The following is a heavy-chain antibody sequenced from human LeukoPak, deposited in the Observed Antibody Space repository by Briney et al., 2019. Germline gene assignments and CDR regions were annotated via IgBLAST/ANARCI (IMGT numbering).Heavy chain of an antibody. Sequence: SQTLSLTCTVSGGSISSGGYYWSWIRQHSGKGLEWIGYIYYSGSTYYNPSLKSRVTISVDTSKNQFSLKLSSVTAADTAVYYCARQGYYGSGSYYNEGYYFDYWGQGTLVTVSS. CDR2: IYYSGST. CDR3: ARQGYYGSGSYYNEGYYFDY. CDR1: GGSISSGGYY. D-gene: IGHD3-10*01. V-gene: IGHV4-31*03. J-gene: IGHJ4*02.